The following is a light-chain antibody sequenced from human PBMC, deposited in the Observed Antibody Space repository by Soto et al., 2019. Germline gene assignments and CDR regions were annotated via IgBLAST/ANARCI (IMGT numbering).Light chain of an antibody. CDR2: MNS. Sequence: DIVMTQSPLSLLVTPGEAASISCRSSQSLLHKNKNTYFNWYLQKPGQSPQLLIYMNSKRASGVSDRFSGSGSGTYFTLKISRVEAEDAGVYYCMQALETPRTIGQGTKVDIK. J-gene: IGKJ1*01. CDR3: MQALETPRT. V-gene: IGKV2-28*01. CDR1: QSLLHKNKNTY.